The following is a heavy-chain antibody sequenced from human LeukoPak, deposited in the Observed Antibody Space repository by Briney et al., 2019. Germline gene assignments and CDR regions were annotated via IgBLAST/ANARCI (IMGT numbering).Heavy chain of an antibody. V-gene: IGHV4-39*07. CDR2: IYYSGST. J-gene: IGHJ4*02. CDR1: GGSISSSSYY. D-gene: IGHD2-21*02. CDR3: ARGGDWLFDY. Sequence: MASETLSLTCTVSGGSISSSSYYWGWIRQPPGKGLEWVGSIYYSGSTYYNPSLQSRVTISIDTSKNQFSLKLDSVTAADTAVYYCARGGDWLFDYWGQGVLVTVSS.